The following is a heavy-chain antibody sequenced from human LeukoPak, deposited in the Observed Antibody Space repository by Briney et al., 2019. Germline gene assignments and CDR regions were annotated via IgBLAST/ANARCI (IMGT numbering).Heavy chain of an antibody. CDR1: GYTFINHG. J-gene: IGHJ4*02. CDR2: ISTYNGNT. Sequence: ASVKVSCKASGYTFINHGISWVRQAPGQGLEWMGWISTYNGNTNYAQKLQGRVTMTRNTSISTAYMELSSLRSEDTAVYYCARYSRTIESDYWGQGTLVTVSS. V-gene: IGHV1-18*01. CDR3: ARYSRTIESDY. D-gene: IGHD3-3*01.